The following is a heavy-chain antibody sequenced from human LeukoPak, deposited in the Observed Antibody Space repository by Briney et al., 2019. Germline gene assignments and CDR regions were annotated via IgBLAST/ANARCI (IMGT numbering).Heavy chain of an antibody. Sequence: GGSLRLSCAASGFTFRSYAMTWVRQAPGEGLDWVSNINTGGDRTYYADSVKGRFTISRDNSKNTLYLQMNSLRAEDTAVYYCAKDLYYYDSSGYLDYWGQGTLVTVSS. CDR3: AKDLYYYDSSGYLDY. D-gene: IGHD3-22*01. J-gene: IGHJ4*02. CDR1: GFTFRSYA. V-gene: IGHV3-23*01. CDR2: INTGGDRT.